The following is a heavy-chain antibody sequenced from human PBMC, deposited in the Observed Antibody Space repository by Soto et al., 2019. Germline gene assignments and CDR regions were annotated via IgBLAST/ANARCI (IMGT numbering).Heavy chain of an antibody. CDR2: ISSSGGST. CDR1: GFTFSSYE. CDR3: AKDIVPREYSSSFGFDY. Sequence: GGSLRLSCAASGFTFSSYEMNWVRQAPGKGLGCVSYISSSGGSTYYADSVKGRSTISRDNSKHTLYLQMNSLRAEDTAVYYCAKDIVPREYSSSFGFDYWGQGTLVTVSS. J-gene: IGHJ4*02. V-gene: IGHV3-23*01. D-gene: IGHD6-6*01.